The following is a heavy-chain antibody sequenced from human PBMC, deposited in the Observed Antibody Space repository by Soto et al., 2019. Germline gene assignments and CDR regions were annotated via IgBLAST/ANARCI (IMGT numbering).Heavy chain of an antibody. D-gene: IGHD2-21*02. Sequence: GGSLRLSCAASGFTFSSYSMNWVRQAPGKGLEWVSYISSSSSTIYYADSVKGRFTISRDNAKNSLYLQMNSLRDEDTAVYYCARDPHLYCGGDCYPSWFDPWGQGTLVTSPQ. CDR2: ISSSSSTI. CDR3: ARDPHLYCGGDCYPSWFDP. V-gene: IGHV3-48*02. CDR1: GFTFSSYS. J-gene: IGHJ5*02.